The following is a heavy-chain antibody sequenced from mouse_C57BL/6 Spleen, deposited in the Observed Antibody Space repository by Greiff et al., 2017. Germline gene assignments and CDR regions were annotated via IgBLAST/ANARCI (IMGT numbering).Heavy chain of an antibody. CDR2: INPNNGGT. Sequence: EVQLQQSGPELVKPGASVKMSCKASGYTFTDYNMHWVKQSHGKSLEWIGYINPNNGGTSYNQKFKGKATLTVHKSSSTAYMELRSLTSEDSAVYYCARWAPDYDHYAMDYWGQGTSVTVSS. CDR3: ARWAPDYDHYAMDY. V-gene: IGHV1-22*01. CDR1: GYTFTDYN. D-gene: IGHD2-4*01. J-gene: IGHJ4*01.